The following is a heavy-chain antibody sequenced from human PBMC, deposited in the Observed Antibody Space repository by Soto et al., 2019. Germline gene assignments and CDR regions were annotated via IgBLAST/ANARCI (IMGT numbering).Heavy chain of an antibody. CDR3: AKGITDTGGYYYYSMDV. Sequence: GGSLRLSCAASGFTFSSYAMSWVRQAPGKGLEWVSAISGSGGSTYYADSVKGRFTISRDNSKNTLYLQMNSLRAEDTAVYYCAKGITDTGGYYYYSMDVWGQGTAVTVSS. CDR2: ISGSGGST. J-gene: IGHJ6*02. D-gene: IGHD3-16*01. V-gene: IGHV3-23*01. CDR1: GFTFSSYA.